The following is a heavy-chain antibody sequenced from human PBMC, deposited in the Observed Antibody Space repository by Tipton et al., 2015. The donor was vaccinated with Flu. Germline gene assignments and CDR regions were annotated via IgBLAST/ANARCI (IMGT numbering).Heavy chain of an antibody. Sequence: TLSLTCSVTGDSIGSPYFWGWIRQPPGKGLEWIGNVHHAGTTYYNPSLKSRVSMSVDASKNQFSLKLSSVTAADTAVYYCARHQSSSLLPFDYWDQGTLVTVSS. J-gene: IGHJ4*02. CDR3: ARHQSSSLLPFDY. D-gene: IGHD6-6*01. V-gene: IGHV4-38-2*01. CDR2: VHHAGTT. CDR1: GDSIGSPYF.